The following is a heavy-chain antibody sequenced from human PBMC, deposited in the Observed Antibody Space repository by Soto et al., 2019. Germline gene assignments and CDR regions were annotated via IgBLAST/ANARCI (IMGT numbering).Heavy chain of an antibody. CDR1: GFTFSSYA. D-gene: IGHD6-13*01. CDR3: ARPLYSSTWYSDY. CDR2: IGGSGGST. J-gene: IGHJ4*02. V-gene: IGHV3-23*01. Sequence: GGSLRLSCAASGFTFSSYAMNWVRQVPGKALEWVSAIGGSGGSTYYADSVKGRFTISRDNSKNTLYLQMNSLRAEDTAVYYCARPLYSSTWYSDYWGQGTLVTVSS.